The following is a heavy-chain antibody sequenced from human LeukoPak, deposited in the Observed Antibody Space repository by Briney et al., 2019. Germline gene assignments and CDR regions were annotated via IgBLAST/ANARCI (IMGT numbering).Heavy chain of an antibody. Sequence: ASVKVSCKASGGTFSSYAISWVRQAPGQGLEWMGWINPNSGGTNYAQKFQGRVTMTRDTSISTAYMELSRLRSDDTAVYYCARDSIAAAGSGDYWGQGTLVTVSS. D-gene: IGHD6-13*01. CDR2: INPNSGGT. CDR1: GGTFSSYA. CDR3: ARDSIAAAGSGDY. V-gene: IGHV1-2*02. J-gene: IGHJ4*02.